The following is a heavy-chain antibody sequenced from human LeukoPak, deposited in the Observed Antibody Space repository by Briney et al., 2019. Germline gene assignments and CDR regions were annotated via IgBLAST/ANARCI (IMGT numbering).Heavy chain of an antibody. D-gene: IGHD2-2*01. V-gene: IGHV3-48*03. J-gene: IGHJ6*03. Sequence: GGSLRLSCAASGFTFSSYEMNWVRQAPGKGLEWVSYISSSGSTIYYADSVKGRFTISRDNAKNSLYLQMNSLRAEDTAVYYCARARCSSTSCYSYYYYYMDVWGKGTTVTVSS. CDR1: GFTFSSYE. CDR2: ISSSGSTI. CDR3: ARARCSSTSCYSYYYYYMDV.